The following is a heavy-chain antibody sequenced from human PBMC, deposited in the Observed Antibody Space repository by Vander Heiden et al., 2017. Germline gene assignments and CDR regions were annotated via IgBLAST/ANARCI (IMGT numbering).Heavy chain of an antibody. V-gene: IGHV3-48*02. CDR3: ARDFRAGYYYYGMDV. J-gene: IGHJ6*02. D-gene: IGHD6-25*01. CDR2: ISSSSSTI. CDR1: GFTFSSYS. Sequence: EVQLVESGGGLVQPGGSLRLSCAASGFTFSSYSMNWVRQAPGKGLEWVSYISSSSSTIYYADSVKGRFTISRDNAKNSLYLQMNSLRDEDTAVYYCARDFRAGYYYYGMDVWGQGTTVTVSS.